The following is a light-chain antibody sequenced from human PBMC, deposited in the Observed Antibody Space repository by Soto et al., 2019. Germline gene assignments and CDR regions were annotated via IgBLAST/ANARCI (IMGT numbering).Light chain of an antibody. CDR3: QQYGSSPPYT. CDR2: GAS. J-gene: IGKJ2*01. V-gene: IGKV3-20*01. Sequence: EMVLTQSPGTLSLSPGERATVSCRASQSVSGSYLAWYQQKPGQAPRLLIYGASSRAAGIPDRFSGSGSGADFTLSISRLEPEDSAVYYCQQYGSSPPYTFGQGTKLEIK. CDR1: QSVSGSY.